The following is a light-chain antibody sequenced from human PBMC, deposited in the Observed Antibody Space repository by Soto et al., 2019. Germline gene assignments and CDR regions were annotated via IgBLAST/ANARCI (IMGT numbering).Light chain of an antibody. CDR3: LQTYSTPWA. Sequence: IQMTQSPSSLSASVGDRVTITCRASQGIATYVSWYQQKPGKAPKSLIYDASSLQSGVPSRFSGSGSGTDFTLTISSLHPEDFATYYCLQTYSTPWAFGQGAKVGIK. J-gene: IGKJ1*01. CDR1: QGIATY. CDR2: DAS. V-gene: IGKV1-39*01.